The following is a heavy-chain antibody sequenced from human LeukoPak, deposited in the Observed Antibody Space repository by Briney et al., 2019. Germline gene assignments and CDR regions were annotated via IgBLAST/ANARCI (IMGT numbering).Heavy chain of an antibody. D-gene: IGHD3-10*01. CDR3: ANGHYGSGT. CDR2: ISYDGSNK. J-gene: IGHJ4*02. CDR1: GFTLSSYG. V-gene: IGHV3-30*18. Sequence: GGSLRLSCAASGFTLSSYGMHWVRQAPGKGLEWVAVISYDGSNKYYADSVKGRFTISRDNSKNTLYLQMNSLRAEDTAVYYCANGHYGSGTWGQGTLVTVSS.